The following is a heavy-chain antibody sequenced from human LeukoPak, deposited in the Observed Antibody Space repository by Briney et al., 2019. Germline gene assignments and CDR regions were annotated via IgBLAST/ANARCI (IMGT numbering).Heavy chain of an antibody. Sequence: SETLSLTCAVSGYSISSGYYWGWFRQPPGKGPEWIGSIYYSGSTYYNPSLKSRVTISVDTSKNQFSLKLSSVTAADTAVYYCARLLPGSDSTSYYFDYWGQGTLFTVSS. CDR3: ARLLPGSDSTSYYFDY. CDR1: GYSISSGYY. J-gene: IGHJ4*02. CDR2: IYYSGST. V-gene: IGHV4-38-2*01. D-gene: IGHD3-22*01.